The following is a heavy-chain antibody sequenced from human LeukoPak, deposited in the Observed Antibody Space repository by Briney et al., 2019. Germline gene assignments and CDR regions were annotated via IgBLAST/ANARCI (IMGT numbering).Heavy chain of an antibody. V-gene: IGHV1-8*01. CDR1: GYPFSNYD. CDR3: AIRGPGRSFDY. Sequence: ASVKVSCKTSGYPFSNYDINWVRQATGQGLEWMGWMNPNSGNTGYAQKFQGRVTMTRNTSISAAYMELSSLRSEDTAVYYCAIRGPGRSFDYWGQGTLVTVSS. CDR2: MNPNSGNT. D-gene: IGHD3-10*01. J-gene: IGHJ4*02.